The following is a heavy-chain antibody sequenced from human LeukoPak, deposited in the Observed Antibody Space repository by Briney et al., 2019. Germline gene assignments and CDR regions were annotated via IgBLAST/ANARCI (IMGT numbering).Heavy chain of an antibody. Sequence: GRSLRLSCAASGFTFSSYAMHWVRQAPGKGLEWVAVISYDGSNKYYADSVKGRFTISRDNSKNTLYLQMNSLRAEDTAVYYCAKDEYSSGWYDFDYWGQGTLVTVSS. CDR1: GFTFSSYA. D-gene: IGHD6-19*01. CDR3: AKDEYSSGWYDFDY. CDR2: ISYDGSNK. V-gene: IGHV3-30-3*01. J-gene: IGHJ4*02.